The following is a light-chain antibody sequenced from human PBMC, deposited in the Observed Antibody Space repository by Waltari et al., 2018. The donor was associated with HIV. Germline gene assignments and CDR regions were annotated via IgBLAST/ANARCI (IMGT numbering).Light chain of an antibody. V-gene: IGLV1-40*01. Sequence: QSVLTQPPSMSGAPGQRVTIPCTGSSSNFGAGYDVHWYQQLPRATPRLLIYGNIYRPSGVPDRFSGSRSGTSASLAITGLQAEDEADYYCQSYDTSLGVVVFGGGTRLTVL. CDR2: GNI. J-gene: IGLJ2*01. CDR3: QSYDTSLGVVV. CDR1: SSNFGAGYD.